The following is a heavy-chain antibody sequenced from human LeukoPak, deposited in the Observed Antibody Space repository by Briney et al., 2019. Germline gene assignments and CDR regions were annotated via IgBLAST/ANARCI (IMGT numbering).Heavy chain of an antibody. CDR1: GFTFSSYE. V-gene: IGHV3-48*03. CDR3: AREEGGSYY. J-gene: IGHJ4*02. Sequence: GGSLRLSCAASGFTFSSYEMNWVRQAQGKGLEWVSYISSSGRTIYYADSVKGRSTISRDNAKNSLYLQMDSLRVEDTAVYYCAREEGGSYYWGQGTLVTVSS. D-gene: IGHD2-15*01. CDR2: ISSSGRTI.